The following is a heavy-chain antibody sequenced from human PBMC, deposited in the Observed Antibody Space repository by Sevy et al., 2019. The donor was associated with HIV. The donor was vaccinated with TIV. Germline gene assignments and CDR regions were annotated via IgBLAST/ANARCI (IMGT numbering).Heavy chain of an antibody. CDR3: AREIFHGGAFDI. V-gene: IGHV3-21*01. CDR1: GFTFSSYS. CDR2: ISSSSSYI. D-gene: IGHD3-9*01. J-gene: IGHJ3*02. Sequence: GGSLRLSCAASGFTFSSYSMNWVRQAPGKGLEWVSSISSSSSYIYYADSVKGRFTISRDNAKNSLYLQMNSLRAEDTTVYYCAREIFHGGAFDIWGQGTMVTVSS.